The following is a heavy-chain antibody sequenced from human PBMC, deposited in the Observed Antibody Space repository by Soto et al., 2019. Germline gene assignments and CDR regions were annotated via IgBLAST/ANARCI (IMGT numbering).Heavy chain of an antibody. D-gene: IGHD1-26*01. J-gene: IGHJ4*02. CDR1: GFTFSSYS. Sequence: EVHLVESGGGLVQPGGSLRLSCAASGFTFSSYSMNWVHQAPGKGLEWISYISNNGGNIYYADSVKGRFTISRDNAYNSLYLQLNSLRDEDTAVYYCATTPRGANNYWGQGTLVTVSS. CDR3: ATTPRGANNY. CDR2: ISNNGGNI. V-gene: IGHV3-48*02.